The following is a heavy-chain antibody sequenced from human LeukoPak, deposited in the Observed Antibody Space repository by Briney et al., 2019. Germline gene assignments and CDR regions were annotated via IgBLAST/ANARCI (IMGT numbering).Heavy chain of an antibody. V-gene: IGHV4-4*02. CDR3: ARGITMTRQSRNSRGPLDY. D-gene: IGHD3-22*01. Sequence: SETLSLTCAVSGGSISSSNWWSWVRQPPGKGLEWIGEIYHSGSTNYNPSLKSRATISVDKSKNQFSLKLSSVTAADTAVYYCARGITMTRQSRNSRGPLDYWGQGTLVTVSS. CDR2: IYHSGST. CDR1: GGSISSSNW. J-gene: IGHJ4*02.